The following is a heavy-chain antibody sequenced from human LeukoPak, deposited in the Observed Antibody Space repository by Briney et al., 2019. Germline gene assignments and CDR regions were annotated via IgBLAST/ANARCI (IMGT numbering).Heavy chain of an antibody. Sequence: SETLSLTCTVSGGSISSYYWSWIRQPPGKGLEWIGYIYYSGSTNYNPPLKSRVTISVDTSKNQFSLKLSSVTAADTAVYYCARNVLLWFGTTHNWFDPWGQGTLVTVSS. CDR3: ARNVLLWFGTTHNWFDP. V-gene: IGHV4-59*08. D-gene: IGHD3-10*01. CDR2: IYYSGST. J-gene: IGHJ5*02. CDR1: GGSISSYY.